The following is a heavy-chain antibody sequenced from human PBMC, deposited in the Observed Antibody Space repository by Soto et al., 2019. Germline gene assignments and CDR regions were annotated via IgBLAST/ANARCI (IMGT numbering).Heavy chain of an antibody. V-gene: IGHV4-34*01. Sequence: PSETLSLTCAVYGGSFSGYYWSWIRQPPGKGLEWIGEINHSGSTNYNPSLKSRVTISVDTSKNQFSLKLSSVTDADAAVYYCARDLGRYFDYWGQGTLVTVSS. D-gene: IGHD7-27*01. CDR3: ARDLGRYFDY. CDR2: INHSGST. J-gene: IGHJ4*02. CDR1: GGSFSGYY.